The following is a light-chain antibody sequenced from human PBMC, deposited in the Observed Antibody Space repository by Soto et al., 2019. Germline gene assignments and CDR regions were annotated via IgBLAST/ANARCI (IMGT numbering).Light chain of an antibody. V-gene: IGKV1-39*01. CDR1: QSINNC. J-gene: IGKJ3*01. Sequence: DIQMTQSPSSLSASVGDRVTITCRASQSINNCLNWYQQKPGKAPKLLIYAASSLQSGVPSRFSGSGSGTHITLTISSLQPEDFATYYCQQGFSTPNAFGPGTKVDIK. CDR2: AAS. CDR3: QQGFSTPNA.